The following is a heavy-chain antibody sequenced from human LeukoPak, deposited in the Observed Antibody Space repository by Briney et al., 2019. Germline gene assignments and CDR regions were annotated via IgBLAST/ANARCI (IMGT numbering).Heavy chain of an antibody. Sequence: GGSLRLSCAASGFTFDDYAMHGVPHAPGRGLECVSDISLNRGRIRCTDSLKRRLTIPRDNAKHSLYRQMNTVSAEHIALLLCAKDNDLRARCIGVFDMWGGETMVTVS. V-gene: IGHV3-9*03. CDR1: GFTFDDYA. J-gene: IGHJ3*02. D-gene: IGHD1-1*01. CDR2: ISLNRGRI. CDR3: AKDNDLRARCIGVFDM.